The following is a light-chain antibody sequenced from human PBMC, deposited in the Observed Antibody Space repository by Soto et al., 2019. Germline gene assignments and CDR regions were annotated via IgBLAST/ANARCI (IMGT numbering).Light chain of an antibody. CDR1: QSISSW. CDR2: KAS. CDR3: QQYHRYPS. J-gene: IGKJ4*01. V-gene: IGKV1-5*03. Sequence: DIQMTQSPSTLSASVGDRVTITCRASQSISSWLAWYQQKPGKAPKLLIYKASSLESGVPSRFSGSGSGTEFTLTIRSLQPDDFETYSCQQYHRYPSFGGGTKVEIK.